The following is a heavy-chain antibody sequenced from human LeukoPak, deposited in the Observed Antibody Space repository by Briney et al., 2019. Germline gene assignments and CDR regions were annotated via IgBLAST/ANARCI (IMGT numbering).Heavy chain of an antibody. J-gene: IGHJ4*02. CDR3: ARDGTGEEGFDY. CDR1: GFTFSSYS. D-gene: IGHD7-27*01. Sequence: GGSLRLSCAASGFTFSSYSMNWVRQAPGKGLEWVSGVTWNSGGIAYADSVKGRFTISRDNSKNTLYLQMNSLRAEDTAVYYCARDGTGEEGFDYWGQGTLVTVSS. V-gene: IGHV3-48*01. CDR2: VTWNSGGI.